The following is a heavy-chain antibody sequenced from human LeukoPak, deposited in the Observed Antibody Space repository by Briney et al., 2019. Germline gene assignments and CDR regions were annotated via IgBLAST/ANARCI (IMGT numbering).Heavy chain of an antibody. CDR2: INHSGST. CDR1: GGSFSGYY. V-gene: IGHV4-34*01. Sequence: ASETLSLTCAVYGGSFSGYYWSWIRQPPGKGLEWIGEINHSGSTNYNPSLKSRVTISVDTSKNQFSLKLSSVTAADTAVYYCATPSGVAGHGLAFDIWGQGTMVTVSS. J-gene: IGHJ3*02. D-gene: IGHD6-19*01. CDR3: ATPSGVAGHGLAFDI.